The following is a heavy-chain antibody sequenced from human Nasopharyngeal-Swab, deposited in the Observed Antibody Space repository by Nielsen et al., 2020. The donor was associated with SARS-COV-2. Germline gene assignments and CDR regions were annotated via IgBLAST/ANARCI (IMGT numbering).Heavy chain of an antibody. CDR2: ISYDGSNK. Sequence: GESLKISCAASGFTFSSYGMHWVRQAPGKGLEWVAVISYDGSNKYYADSVKGRFTISRDNSKNTLYLQMNSLRAEDTAVYYCAKATVWGDSSGYPFDYWGQGTLVTVSS. CDR1: GFTFSSYG. V-gene: IGHV3-30*18. CDR3: AKATVWGDSSGYPFDY. D-gene: IGHD3-22*01. J-gene: IGHJ4*02.